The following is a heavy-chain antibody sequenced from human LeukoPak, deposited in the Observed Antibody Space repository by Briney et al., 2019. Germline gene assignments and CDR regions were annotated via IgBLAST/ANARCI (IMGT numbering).Heavy chain of an antibody. CDR3: ARPDFWSGPFDY. CDR1: GYTFTGYY. V-gene: IGHV1-2*02. CDR2: INPNSGGT. D-gene: IGHD3-3*01. J-gene: IGHJ4*02. Sequence: ASVKVSCKASGYTFTGYYMHWVRQAPGQGLEWMGWINPNSGGTNYAQKFQGRVTMTRDTSISTAYMELSRLRSDDTAVYYCARPDFWSGPFDYWGQGTLVTASS.